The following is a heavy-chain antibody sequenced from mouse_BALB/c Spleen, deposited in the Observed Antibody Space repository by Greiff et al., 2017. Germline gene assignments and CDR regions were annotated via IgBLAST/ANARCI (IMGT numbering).Heavy chain of an antibody. J-gene: IGHJ4*01. CDR3: ARNPGTYRYDEYYYAMDY. CDR2: IWSGGST. V-gene: IGHV2-2*02. D-gene: IGHD2-14*01. Sequence: QVQLQQSGPGLVQPSQSLSITCTVSGFSLTSYGVHWVRQSPGKGLEWLGVIWSGGSTDYNAAFISRLSISKDNSKSQVFFKMNSLQANDTAIYYCARNPGTYRYDEYYYAMDYWGQGTSVTVSS. CDR1: GFSLTSYG.